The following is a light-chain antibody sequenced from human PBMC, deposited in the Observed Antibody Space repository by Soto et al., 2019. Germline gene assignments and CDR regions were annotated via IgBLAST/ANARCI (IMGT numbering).Light chain of an antibody. CDR3: QQYNNWPFT. CDR1: QSISSN. Sequence: ERVMTQSPATLSVSPGERATLSCRASQSISSNLAWYQQKPGQAPRLLIYGASTRATGIPARFSGSASGTEFTLTISSLQSEDFAVYYCQQYNNWPFTFGPGTKVDIK. J-gene: IGKJ3*01. CDR2: GAS. V-gene: IGKV3-15*01.